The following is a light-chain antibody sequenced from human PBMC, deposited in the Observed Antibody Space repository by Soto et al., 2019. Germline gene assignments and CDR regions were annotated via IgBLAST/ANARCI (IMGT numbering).Light chain of an antibody. CDR3: QQYGSSVWGT. Sequence: EIVLTQSPGTLSLSPGERATLSCRASQSVSSSYLAWYQQKPGQAPRLLIYGASSRATGIPDRFSGSGSGTDFTLTISRLEPEDFAVYDCQQYGSSVWGTFGQGTKLEIK. CDR1: QSVSSSY. CDR2: GAS. V-gene: IGKV3-20*01. J-gene: IGKJ2*01.